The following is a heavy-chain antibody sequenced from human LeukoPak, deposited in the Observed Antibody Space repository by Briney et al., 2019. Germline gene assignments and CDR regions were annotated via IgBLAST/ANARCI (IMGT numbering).Heavy chain of an antibody. CDR3: AKQEESYYYERSGSGPTDY. CDR2: IKQDGSEK. CDR1: GYTFSSYW. V-gene: IGHV3-7*01. J-gene: IGHJ4*02. Sequence: SGGSLRLSCAASGYTFSSYWMSWVRQAPGKGLEWVANIKQDGSEKYYVASVKGRFTISRDNAKNSLYLQMNSLRAEDTAVYYCAKQEESYYYERSGSGPTDYWGQGTLVTVSS. D-gene: IGHD3-22*01.